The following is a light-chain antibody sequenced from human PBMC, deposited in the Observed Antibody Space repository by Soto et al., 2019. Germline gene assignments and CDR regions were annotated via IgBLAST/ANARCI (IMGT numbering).Light chain of an antibody. V-gene: IGKV3-15*01. J-gene: IGKJ1*01. Sequence: EIVMTQSPATLSVSPGERATLSCRASQSVSSKLAWFQQKPGQAPSLLIYGVSTRATGVPVRFSRSGSGTEFTLTINSLQSEDFVTYYCQQYNSYPWTFGQGTKVDIK. CDR2: GVS. CDR1: QSVSSK. CDR3: QQYNSYPWT.